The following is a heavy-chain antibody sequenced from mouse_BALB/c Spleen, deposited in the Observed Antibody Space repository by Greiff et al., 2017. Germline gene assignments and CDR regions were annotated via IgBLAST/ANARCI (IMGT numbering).Heavy chain of an antibody. J-gene: IGHJ4*01. CDR2: ISSGGST. V-gene: IGHV5-6-5*01. CDR3: AIIYYDYDEGDYYAMDY. Sequence: EVKVEESGGGLVKPGGSLKLSCAASGFTFSSYAMSWVRQTPEKRLEWVASISSGGSTYYPASVKGRFTISRDNARNILYLQMSSLRSEDTAMYYCAIIYYDYDEGDYYAMDYWGQGTSVTVSS. CDR1: GFTFSSYA. D-gene: IGHD2-4*01.